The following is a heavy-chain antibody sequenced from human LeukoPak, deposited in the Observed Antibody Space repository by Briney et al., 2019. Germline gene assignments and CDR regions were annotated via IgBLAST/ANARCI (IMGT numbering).Heavy chain of an antibody. D-gene: IGHD4-23*01. Sequence: PSETLSLTCTVSGYSISGGYYWGWVRQPPGKGLEWIGSIYHSGSAYYNVPLMSRVVLSVDTSKNQFSLKLSSVTAADTAVYYCARHDYGGNIDYWGQGTLVTVSS. CDR2: IYHSGSA. V-gene: IGHV4-38-2*02. CDR3: ARHDYGGNIDY. CDR1: GYSISGGYY. J-gene: IGHJ4*02.